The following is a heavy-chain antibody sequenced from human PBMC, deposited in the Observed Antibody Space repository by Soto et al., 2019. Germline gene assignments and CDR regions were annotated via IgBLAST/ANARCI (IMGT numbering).Heavy chain of an antibody. D-gene: IGHD3-3*01. J-gene: IGHJ6*02. Sequence: SETLSLTCTVSGGSISSYSWSWIRQPPGKGLEWIGYIYYSGSTNYNPSLKSRVTISVDTSKNQFSLKLSSVTAADTAVYYCARARDDYDFWSGPSYGMDVWGQGTTVTVSS. CDR3: ARARDDYDFWSGPSYGMDV. CDR2: IYYSGST. V-gene: IGHV4-59*01. CDR1: GGSISSYS.